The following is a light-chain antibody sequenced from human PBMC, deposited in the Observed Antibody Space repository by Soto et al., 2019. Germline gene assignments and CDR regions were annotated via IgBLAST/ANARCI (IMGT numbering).Light chain of an antibody. Sequence: SALTQPASVSGSPGQSITISCTGTSSDVGNYDYVSWYQQHPGKAPKLMIYDVSHRPSGVSDRFSGSKSGNTASLTISGLQTEDEADYYCSSYTISSTLVFGGGTKLTVL. CDR3: SSYTISSTLV. J-gene: IGLJ2*01. CDR2: DVS. CDR1: SSDVGNYDY. V-gene: IGLV2-14*01.